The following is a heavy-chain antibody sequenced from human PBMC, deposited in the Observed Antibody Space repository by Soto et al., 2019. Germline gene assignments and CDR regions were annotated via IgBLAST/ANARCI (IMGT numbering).Heavy chain of an antibody. CDR3: ATRRAAMATGHYYGMDV. CDR2: IIPIFGTA. J-gene: IGHJ6*02. D-gene: IGHD2-2*01. CDR1: GGTFSSYA. Sequence: QVQLAQSGAEVKKPGSSVKVSCKASGGTFSSYAISWVRQAPGQGLEWMGGIIPIFGTANYAQKFQGRVTITADESTSPADMALSSLGSEDTAVYYCATRRAAMATGHYYGMDVWGQGTTVTVSS. V-gene: IGHV1-69*01.